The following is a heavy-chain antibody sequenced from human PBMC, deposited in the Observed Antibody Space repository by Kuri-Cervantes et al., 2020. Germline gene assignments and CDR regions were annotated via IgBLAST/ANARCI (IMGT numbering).Heavy chain of an antibody. CDR3: ARGRRAMVRGVIGY. CDR2: INHSGST. CDR1: GGSFSGFY. V-gene: IGHV4-34*01. Sequence: SQTLSLTCAVYGGSFSGFYWNWIRQPPGKGLEWIGEINHSGSTNYNPSLKSRVTISIDTSKNQFSLKLSSVTAADTAVYYCARGRRAMVRGVIGYWGQGTLVTVSS. J-gene: IGHJ4*02. D-gene: IGHD3-10*01.